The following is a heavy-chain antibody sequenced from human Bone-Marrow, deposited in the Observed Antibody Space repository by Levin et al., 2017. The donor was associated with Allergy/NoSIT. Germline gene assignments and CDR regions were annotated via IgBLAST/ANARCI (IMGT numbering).Heavy chain of an antibody. CDR1: GGTFSSYA. J-gene: IGHJ6*02. Sequence: SVKVSCKASGGTFSSYAISWVRQAPGQGLEWMGRIIPILGIANYAQKFQGRVTITADKSTSTAYMELSSLRSEDTAVYYCARERFFDYYYGMDVWGQGTTVTVSS. D-gene: IGHD3-3*01. CDR2: IIPILGIA. V-gene: IGHV1-69*04. CDR3: ARERFFDYYYGMDV.